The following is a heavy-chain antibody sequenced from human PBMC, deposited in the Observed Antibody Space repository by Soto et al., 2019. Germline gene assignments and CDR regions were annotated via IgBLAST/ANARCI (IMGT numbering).Heavy chain of an antibody. J-gene: IGHJ4*02. V-gene: IGHV1-3*01. Sequence: GASVKVSCKASGYTFTSYAMHWVRQAPGQRLEWMGWINAGNGNTKYSQKFQGRVTITRDTSASTAYMELSSLRSEDTAVYYCARGISQQLAPPIDYWGQGTLVTVSS. CDR2: INAGNGNT. CDR3: ARGISQQLAPPIDY. D-gene: IGHD6-13*01. CDR1: GYTFTSYA.